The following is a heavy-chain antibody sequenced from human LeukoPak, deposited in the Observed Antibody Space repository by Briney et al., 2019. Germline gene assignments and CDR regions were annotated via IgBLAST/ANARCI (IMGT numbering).Heavy chain of an antibody. D-gene: IGHD2-15*01. CDR3: ARDDCSGGGCYAAWDLDV. CDR1: GYPIRNGYH. J-gene: IGHJ2*01. V-gene: IGHV4-38-2*02. Sequence: SETLSLTCSVSGYPIRNGYHWGWIRQPPGKGLEWIGRGIHSGSTNYNPSLTRRVTISIDTSSHQFSLTLNSVTAADTAVYYCARDDCSGGGCYAAWDLDVWGRGSLVTVSS. CDR2: GIHSGST.